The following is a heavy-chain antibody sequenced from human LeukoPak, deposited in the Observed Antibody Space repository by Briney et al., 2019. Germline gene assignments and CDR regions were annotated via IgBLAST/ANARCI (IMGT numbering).Heavy chain of an antibody. Sequence: ASVKVSCKASGYTFTSYGIIWVRQAPGQGLEWMGWVSAYNGNTNYAQKLQGRVTITTDTSTSTAYMELRSLRSDDTAVYYCARDLSSGSYRDAFDIWGQGTMVTVSS. CDR3: ARDLSSGSYRDAFDI. J-gene: IGHJ3*02. V-gene: IGHV1-18*01. CDR2: VSAYNGNT. D-gene: IGHD1-26*01. CDR1: GYTFTSYG.